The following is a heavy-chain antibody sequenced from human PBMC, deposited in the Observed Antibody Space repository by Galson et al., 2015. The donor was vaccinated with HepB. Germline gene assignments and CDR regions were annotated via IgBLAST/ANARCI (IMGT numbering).Heavy chain of an antibody. CDR1: GFTFNNAW. CDR3: TTAQLLYFDY. J-gene: IGHJ4*02. Sequence: LRLSCAASGFTFNNAWMCWVRQAPGKGLDWVGRIKTKTDGGTTDYAAPVKGRFTVSRDDSKNTLYLQMNSLKTEDTAVYYCTTAQLLYFDYWGQGTLVTVSS. CDR2: IKTKTDGGTT. D-gene: IGHD4-23*01. V-gene: IGHV3-15*01.